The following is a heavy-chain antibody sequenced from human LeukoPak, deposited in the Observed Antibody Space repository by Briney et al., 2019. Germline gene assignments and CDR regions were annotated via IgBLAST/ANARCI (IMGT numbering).Heavy chain of an antibody. Sequence: SVKVPCKASGGTFSSYAISWVRQAPGQGLEWMGGIIPIFGTANYAQKFPGRVTITADESTSTAYMELSSLRSEDTAVYYCARGGYYGSGRYYFDSWGQGTLVTVSS. CDR2: IIPIFGTA. CDR1: GGTFSSYA. V-gene: IGHV1-69*13. J-gene: IGHJ4*02. D-gene: IGHD3-3*01. CDR3: ARGGYYGSGRYYFDS.